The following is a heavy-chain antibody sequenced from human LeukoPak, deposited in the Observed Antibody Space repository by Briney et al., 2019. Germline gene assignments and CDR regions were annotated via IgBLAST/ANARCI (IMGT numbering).Heavy chain of an antibody. V-gene: IGHV4-39*01. D-gene: IGHD3-22*01. CDR3: ARQDSGYYHRYFQH. Sequence: PSETLSLTCTVSGVSISSSNSYWGWIRQPPGKGLEWIGSIYYSGNTYYNASLKSQVSISIDTSKNQFSLRLTSVTAADTAVYYCARQDSGYYHRYFQHWGQGTLVTVSS. J-gene: IGHJ1*01. CDR1: GVSISSSNSY. CDR2: IYYSGNT.